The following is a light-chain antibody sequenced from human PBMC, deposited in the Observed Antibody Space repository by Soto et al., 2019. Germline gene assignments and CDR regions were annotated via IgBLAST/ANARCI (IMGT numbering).Light chain of an antibody. Sequence: DIQMTQSPSTLSATAGDRVTITCRASQAISSYLAWYQQKPGKAPNLLIYAASTLQSGVPSRFSGSGSGTDFTLTISSLQPEDFATYFCQQLNSYPLTFGGGTKVDIK. CDR1: QAISSY. CDR3: QQLNSYPLT. J-gene: IGKJ4*01. CDR2: AAS. V-gene: IGKV1-9*01.